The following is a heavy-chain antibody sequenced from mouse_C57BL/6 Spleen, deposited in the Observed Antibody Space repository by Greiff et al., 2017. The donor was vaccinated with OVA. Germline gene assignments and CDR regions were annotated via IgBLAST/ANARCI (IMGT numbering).Heavy chain of an antibody. CDR1: GYAFSSSW. V-gene: IGHV1-82*01. Sequence: QVQLQQSGPELVKPGASVKLSCKASGYAFSSSWMNWVKQRPGKGLEWIGRIYPGDGDTNYNGKFKGKATLTADKSSSTAYMQLSSLTSEDSAVYFCARGPITTVVATRYFDDWGKGTTVTVSS. CDR2: IYPGDGDT. CDR3: ARGPITTVVATRYFDD. D-gene: IGHD1-1*01. J-gene: IGHJ1*03.